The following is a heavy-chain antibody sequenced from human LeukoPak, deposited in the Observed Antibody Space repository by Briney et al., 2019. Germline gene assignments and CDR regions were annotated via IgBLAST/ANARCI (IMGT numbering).Heavy chain of an antibody. V-gene: IGHV4-39*07. CDR3: ARDPRVIVVVTATPGAFDI. D-gene: IGHD2-21*02. J-gene: IGHJ3*02. CDR2: IYYSGST. CDR1: GGSISSSSYY. Sequence: SETLSLTCTVSGGSISSSSYYWGWIRQPPGKGLEWIGSIYYSGSTYYNPSLKSRVTISVDTSKNQFSLKLSSVTAADTAVYYCARDPRVIVVVTATPGAFDIWDQGTMVTVSS.